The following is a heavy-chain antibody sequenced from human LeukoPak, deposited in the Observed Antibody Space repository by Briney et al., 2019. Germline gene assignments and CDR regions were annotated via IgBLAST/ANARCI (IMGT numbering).Heavy chain of an antibody. D-gene: IGHD3-22*01. CDR3: ARDLHYYDSSGYHGAY. V-gene: IGHV3-7*01. J-gene: IGHJ4*02. CDR2: IKQDGSEK. Sequence: GGSLRLSCAASGFTFSSYAMSWVRRAPGKGLEWVANIKQDGSEKYYVDSVKGRFTISRDNAKNSLHLQMNSLRAEDTAVYYCARDLHYYDSSGYHGAYWGQGTLVTVSS. CDR1: GFTFSSYA.